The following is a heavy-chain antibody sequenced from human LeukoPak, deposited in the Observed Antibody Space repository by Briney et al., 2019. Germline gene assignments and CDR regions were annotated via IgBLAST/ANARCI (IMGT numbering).Heavy chain of an antibody. CDR3: ARDPYCSGGSCYSMGAFDI. Sequence: PGRSLRLSCAASGFTFSSYAMHWVRQAPGKGLEWVAVISYDGSNKYYADSVKGRFTISRDNSKNTLYLQMNSLRAEDTAVYYCARDPYCSGGSCYSMGAFDIWGQGTMVTVSS. D-gene: IGHD2-15*01. V-gene: IGHV3-30-3*01. CDR2: ISYDGSNK. J-gene: IGHJ3*02. CDR1: GFTFSSYA.